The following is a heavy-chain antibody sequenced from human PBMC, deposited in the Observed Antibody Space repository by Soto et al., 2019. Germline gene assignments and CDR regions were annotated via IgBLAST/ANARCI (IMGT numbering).Heavy chain of an antibody. J-gene: IGHJ6*02. CDR1: GFTFSSYA. V-gene: IGHV3-23*01. D-gene: IGHD6-13*01. Sequence: PGGSLRLSCAASGFTFSSYAMSWVRQAPGKGLEWVSAISGSGGSTYYADSVKGRFTISRDNSKNTLYLQMNSLRAEDTAVYYCAKVDSSSWYPFIDYYYGMDVWGQGTTVTVSS. CDR3: AKVDSSSWYPFIDYYYGMDV. CDR2: ISGSGGST.